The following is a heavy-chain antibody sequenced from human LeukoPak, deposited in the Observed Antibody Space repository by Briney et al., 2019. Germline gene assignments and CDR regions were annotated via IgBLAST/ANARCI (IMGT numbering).Heavy chain of an antibody. J-gene: IGHJ4*02. V-gene: IGHV3-7*03. D-gene: IGHD6-13*01. CDR3: ARSLPYGTTWYGRSDF. CDR1: GFVLSSHW. Sequence: GGSVRLSCAASGFVLSSHWMAWVRQVPWRGPEWVASVNRDGSETYYLDSVKGRFTISKDNAMNSLYLQMNSLRAEDTAIYYCARSLPYGTTWYGRSDFWGQGTLVTVSS. CDR2: VNRDGSET.